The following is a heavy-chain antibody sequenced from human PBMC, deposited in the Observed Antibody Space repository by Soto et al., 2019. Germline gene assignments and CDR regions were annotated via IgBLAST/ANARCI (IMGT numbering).Heavy chain of an antibody. Sequence: PVGSLILSCASSGFTFDDYAMHLVRQAPGKGLEWVSGISWNSGSIGYADSVKGRFTISRDNAKNSLYLQMNSLRAEDTALYYCAKARIAAAGFYYYSGMAVWGQGTTVTVSS. J-gene: IGHJ6*02. V-gene: IGHV3-9*01. CDR1: GFTFDDYA. D-gene: IGHD6-13*01. CDR3: AKARIAAAGFYYYSGMAV. CDR2: ISWNSGSI.